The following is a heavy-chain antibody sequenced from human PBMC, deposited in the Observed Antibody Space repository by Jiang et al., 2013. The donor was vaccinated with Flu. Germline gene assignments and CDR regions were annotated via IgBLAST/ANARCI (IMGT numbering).Heavy chain of an antibody. CDR3: AKGMSDTGTFYSPFDY. CDR1: GFSFDDYA. V-gene: IGHV3-9*01. D-gene: IGHD1-7*01. J-gene: IGHJ4*02. CDR2: ISWSSDFI. Sequence: VQLLESGGGLVQPGRSLRLSCTASGFSFDDYAMYWVRQAPGKGLQWVSGISWSSDFIIYADSLKGRFTISRDNAKNSLYLQMNSLRPEDTAFYYCAKGMSDTGTFYSPFDYWGQGTLVTVSS.